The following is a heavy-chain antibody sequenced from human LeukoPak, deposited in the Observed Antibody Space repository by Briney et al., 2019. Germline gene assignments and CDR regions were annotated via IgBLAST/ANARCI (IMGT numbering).Heavy chain of an antibody. CDR3: ARELAAAGTWFDP. D-gene: IGHD6-13*01. CDR2: IIPILGIA. J-gene: IGHJ5*02. V-gene: IGHV1-69*04. Sequence: SVKVSCKASGGTFSSYAISWVRQAPGQGLEWMGRIIPILGIANYAQKFQGRVTITADKSTSTAYMELSSLRSEDTAVYYCARELAAAGTWFDPWGQGTLVTVSS. CDR1: GGTFSSYA.